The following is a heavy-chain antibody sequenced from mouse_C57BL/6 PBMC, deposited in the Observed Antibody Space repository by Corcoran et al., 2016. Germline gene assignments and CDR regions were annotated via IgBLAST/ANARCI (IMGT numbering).Heavy chain of an antibody. Sequence: DVQRQDSGVGLVKPSQSLSLNCSVTGYSVTSGYYWNWIRQFPGNKREWMGYISYDGSNNYNPSLKNRISITLDTSKNQFFLKLNSVTTEDTATDYCARGGDYDGQAFAYWGQGTLVTVS. CDR2: ISYDGSN. J-gene: IGHJ3*01. CDR1: GYSVTSGYY. V-gene: IGHV3-6*01. D-gene: IGHD2-4*01. CDR3: ARGGDYDGQAFAY.